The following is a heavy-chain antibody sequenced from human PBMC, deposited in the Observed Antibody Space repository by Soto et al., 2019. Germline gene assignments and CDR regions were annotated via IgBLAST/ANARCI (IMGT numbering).Heavy chain of an antibody. CDR3: ARDSSRYYDSSGWFSYFQH. CDR2: IYYSGST. Sequence: PSETLSLTCTVSGGSVSSGSYYWSWIRQPPGKGLEWIGYIYYSGSTNYNPSLESRVTISVDTSKNQFSLKLSSVTAADTAVYYCARDSSRYYDSSGWFSYFQHWGQGTLVTVSS. D-gene: IGHD3-22*01. V-gene: IGHV4-61*01. J-gene: IGHJ1*01. CDR1: GGSVSSGSYY.